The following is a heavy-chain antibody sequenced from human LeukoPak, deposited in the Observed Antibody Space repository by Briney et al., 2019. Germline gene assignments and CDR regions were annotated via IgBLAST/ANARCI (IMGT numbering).Heavy chain of an antibody. Sequence: SQTLSLTCAVSGGSISSGGYSWSWIRQPPGKGLEWIGYIYHSGSTYYNPSLKSRVTISVDRSKNQFSLKLSSVTAADTAVYYCARDTAAMTTWGQGTLVTVSS. D-gene: IGHD4-11*01. J-gene: IGHJ5*02. V-gene: IGHV4-30-2*01. CDR1: GGSISSGGYS. CDR2: IYHSGST. CDR3: ARDTAAMTT.